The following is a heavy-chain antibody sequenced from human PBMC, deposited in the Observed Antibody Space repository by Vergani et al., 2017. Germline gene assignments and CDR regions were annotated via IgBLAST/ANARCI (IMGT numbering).Heavy chain of an antibody. D-gene: IGHD3-3*01. CDR3: ARGNHYDFWSGYSPDNWFDP. V-gene: IGHV1-8*01. Sequence: QVQLVQSGAEVKKPGASVKVSCKASGYTFTSYDINWVRQATGQGLDWMGWMNPNSGNTGYAQKFQGRVTMTRNTSISTAYMELSSLRSEDTAVYYCARGNHYDFWSGYSPDNWFDPWGQGTLVTVSS. CDR1: GYTFTSYD. CDR2: MNPNSGNT. J-gene: IGHJ5*02.